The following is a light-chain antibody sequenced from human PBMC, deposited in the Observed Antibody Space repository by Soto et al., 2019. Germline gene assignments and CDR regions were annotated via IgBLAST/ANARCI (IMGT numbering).Light chain of an antibody. CDR2: GAS. CDR1: QSVASSY. J-gene: IGKJ2*01. CDR3: QKYGSSSYT. V-gene: IGKV3-20*01. Sequence: EIVLTQSPGTLSLSPGEGATLSCRASQSVASSYLAWYQQKPGQAPRLLIYGASNRATGIPDRFSGGGSGTDFTLTISRLEHEDFDVYYCQKYGSSSYTFGQGTKLEIK.